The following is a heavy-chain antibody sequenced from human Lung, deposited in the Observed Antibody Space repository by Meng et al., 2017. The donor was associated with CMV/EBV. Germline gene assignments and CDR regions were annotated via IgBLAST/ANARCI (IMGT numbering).Heavy chain of an antibody. D-gene: IGHD4-17*01. Sequence: SXTXSLXCAAYGESLSGYYWTWIRQPPGKGLEWLGEISHSGRTNYNPSLKRRVTISVDRSNNQFSLNLTSVTAADTALYYCARGVHGDTHYYGMDVWGQGTTVTGSA. CDR3: ARGVHGDTHYYGMDV. J-gene: IGHJ6*01. CDR2: ISHSGRT. V-gene: IGHV4-34*01. CDR1: GESLSGYY.